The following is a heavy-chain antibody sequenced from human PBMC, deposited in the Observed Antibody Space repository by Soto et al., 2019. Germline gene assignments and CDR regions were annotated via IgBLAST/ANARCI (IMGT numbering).Heavy chain of an antibody. Sequence: PGGSLRLSCAGSGFRFSSSWMSWIRQAPGKGLEWVAHINQGGSQKYYVDSAKGRFTISRDNAKTSLYLQMNNLRAEDTATYYCASWADAADEDYFNHWGQGTLVTVSS. D-gene: IGHD3-16*01. CDR2: INQGGSQK. V-gene: IGHV3-7*03. J-gene: IGHJ1*01. CDR3: ASWADAADEDYFNH. CDR1: GFRFSSSW.